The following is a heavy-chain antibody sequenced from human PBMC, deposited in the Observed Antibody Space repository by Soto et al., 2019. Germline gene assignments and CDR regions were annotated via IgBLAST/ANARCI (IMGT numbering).Heavy chain of an antibody. CDR1: GGTFGNSA. Sequence: QVQLVQSGAEVKQPGSSVTVSCKASGGTFGNSAISWVRQAPGQGLEWMGGIIPIFPTPDYAQKFQGRVTITEDESTSTAHLGSNSLRLEETPVYHCAGCNERPKIGSNYCYGMEVWGQGTTVTV. CDR2: IIPIFPTP. CDR3: AGCNERPKIGSNYCYGMEV. J-gene: IGHJ6*02. V-gene: IGHV1-69*12. D-gene: IGHD2-2*01.